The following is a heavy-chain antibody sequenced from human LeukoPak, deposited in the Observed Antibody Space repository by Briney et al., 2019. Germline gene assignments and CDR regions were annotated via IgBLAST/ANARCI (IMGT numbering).Heavy chain of an antibody. CDR2: ISSSGSTI. CDR3: ARVRGPTMVRGVHNYYYGMDV. J-gene: IGHJ6*02. CDR1: GFTFSDHY. V-gene: IGHV3-11*01. D-gene: IGHD3-10*01. Sequence: GGSLRLSCAASGFTFSDHYMSWIRQAPGKGLEWVSYISSSGSTIYYADSVKGRFTISRDNAKNSLYLQMNSLRAEDTAVYYCARVRGPTMVRGVHNYYYGMDVWGQGTTVAVSS.